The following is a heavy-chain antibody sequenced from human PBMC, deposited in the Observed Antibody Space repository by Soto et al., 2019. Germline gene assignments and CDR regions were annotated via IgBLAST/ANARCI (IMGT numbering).Heavy chain of an antibody. Sequence: GAAVKASSEARVYGFAGTVIQWGLQAPGQRIEWMGWISAYNGNTNYAQKLQGRVTMTTDTSTSTAYMELRSLRSDDTAVYYCAATYYDFWSGDWTSYHSYGTLVWG. J-gene: IGHJ6*04. CDR2: ISAYNGNT. CDR3: AATYYDFWSGDWTSYHSYGTLV. D-gene: IGHD3-3*01. V-gene: IGHV1-18*04. CDR1: VYGFAGTV.